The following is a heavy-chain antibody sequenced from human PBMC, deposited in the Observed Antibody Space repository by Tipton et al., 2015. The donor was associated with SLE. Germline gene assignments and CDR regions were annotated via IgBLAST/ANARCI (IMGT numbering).Heavy chain of an antibody. J-gene: IGHJ4*02. V-gene: IGHV4-4*02. CDR3: AKAHSGGAIAF. D-gene: IGHD2-15*01. CDR1: GGSITSENW. Sequence: TLSLTCGVSGGSITSENWWGWVRQTPGKGLEWIGNIYHSGSTYYNPSLKSRLTISVDTSENEFSLRINSVTAADTAVYYCAKAHSGGAIAFWGQGTLVTVSS. CDR2: IYHSGST.